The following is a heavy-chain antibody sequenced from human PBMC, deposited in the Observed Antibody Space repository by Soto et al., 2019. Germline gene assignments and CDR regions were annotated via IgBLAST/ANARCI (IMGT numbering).Heavy chain of an antibody. V-gene: IGHV1-69*01. CDR1: GGTFSSYA. CDR3: ARRAYCGGDCYPRAPFDY. J-gene: IGHJ4*02. D-gene: IGHD2-21*02. CDR2: IIPIFGTA. Sequence: QVQLVQSGAEVKKPGSSVKVSCKASGGTFSSYAISWVRQAPGQGLEWMGGIIPIFGTANYAQKFQGRVTITADESTSTAYMELSSLRSEDTAVYYCARRAYCGGDCYPRAPFDYWGQGTLVTVSS.